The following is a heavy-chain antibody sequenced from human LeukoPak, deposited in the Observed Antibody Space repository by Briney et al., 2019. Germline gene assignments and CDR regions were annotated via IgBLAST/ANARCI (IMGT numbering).Heavy chain of an antibody. V-gene: IGHV3-21*06. CDR2: ISSSSSYI. CDR1: GFTFKSYS. J-gene: IGHJ4*02. D-gene: IGHD3-10*01. Sequence: GGSLRLSCAASGFTFKSYSMNWVRQAPGKGLEWVSSISSSSSYIYYADSVKGRFTISRDNTKNLLYLEMNSLRAEDTAMYFCVRDVGAVRGEVYFDYWGQGTLVTVSS. CDR3: VRDVGAVRGEVYFDY.